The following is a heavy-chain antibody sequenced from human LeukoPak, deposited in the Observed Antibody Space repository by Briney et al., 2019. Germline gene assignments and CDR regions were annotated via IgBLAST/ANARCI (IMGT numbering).Heavy chain of an antibody. Sequence: PSETLSLTCTVSGGSISSYYWSWIRQPPGKGLEWIGYIYYSGITNYNPSLKSRVTISVDTSKNQFSLKLSSVTAADTAVYYCARGQLGATYYFDYWGQGTLVTASS. D-gene: IGHD1-26*01. CDR2: IYYSGIT. CDR3: ARGQLGATYYFDY. J-gene: IGHJ4*02. CDR1: GGSISSYY. V-gene: IGHV4-59*08.